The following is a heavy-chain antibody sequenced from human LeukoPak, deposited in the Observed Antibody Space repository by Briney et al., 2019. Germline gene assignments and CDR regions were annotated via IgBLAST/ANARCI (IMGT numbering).Heavy chain of an antibody. CDR3: AKDGGGYYPYYYYYMDV. Sequence: GGSLRLSCAASGFTFSSYGMHWVRQAPGKGLEWVAFIRYDGSNKYYADSVKGRFTISRDNSKHTLYLQMNSLRAEDTAVYYCAKDGGGYYPYYYYYMDVWGKGTTVTISS. V-gene: IGHV3-30*02. CDR1: GFTFSSYG. D-gene: IGHD3-22*01. J-gene: IGHJ6*03. CDR2: IRYDGSNK.